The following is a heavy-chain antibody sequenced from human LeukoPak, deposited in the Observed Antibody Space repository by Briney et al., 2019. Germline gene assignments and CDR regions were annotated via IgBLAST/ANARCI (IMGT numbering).Heavy chain of an antibody. J-gene: IGHJ3*02. CDR1: GFTFSSYA. Sequence: PGGSLRLSCAASGFTFSSYAMTWVRRAPGKGLEWVSAISGSGASTYYAGSVKGRFTISRDNSNNTLYLQMNSLRAEDTAMYYCAKAQTTVFAFDIWGQGTMVTVSS. CDR2: ISGSGAST. D-gene: IGHD4-17*01. V-gene: IGHV3-23*01. CDR3: AKAQTTVFAFDI.